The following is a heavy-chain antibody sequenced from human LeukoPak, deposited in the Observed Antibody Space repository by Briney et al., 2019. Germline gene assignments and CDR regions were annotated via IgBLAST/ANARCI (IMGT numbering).Heavy chain of an antibody. Sequence: SETLSLTCTVSGGSISSYYWAWIRQPPGKGLDWIGYIYYSGSTNYNPSLKSRVTISVDTSKNQFSLKLSSVTAADTAVYYCARKPIVSSSWYHFDYWGQGTLVTVSS. D-gene: IGHD6-13*01. CDR3: ARKPIVSSSWYHFDY. CDR1: GGSISSYY. CDR2: IYYSGST. J-gene: IGHJ4*02. V-gene: IGHV4-59*12.